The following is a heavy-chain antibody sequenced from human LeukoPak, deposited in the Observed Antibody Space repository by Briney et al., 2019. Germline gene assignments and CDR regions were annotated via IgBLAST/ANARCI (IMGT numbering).Heavy chain of an antibody. CDR2: IIPILGIA. J-gene: IGHJ6*02. D-gene: IGHD5-12*01. V-gene: IGHV1-69*04. CDR1: GGTFSSYA. Sequence: EASVKVSCKASGGTFSSYAISWVRQAPGQGLEWMGRIIPILGIANYAQKFQDRVTITADKSTSTAYMELSSLRSEDTAVYYCAREVATIHCYGMDVWGQGTTVTVSS. CDR3: AREVATIHCYGMDV.